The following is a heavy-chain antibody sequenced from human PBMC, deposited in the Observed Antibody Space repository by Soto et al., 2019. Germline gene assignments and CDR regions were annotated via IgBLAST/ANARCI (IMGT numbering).Heavy chain of an antibody. Sequence: LRLYCVASRFSYRCDSMNSVRQAPGKGLEGISSNSSSSSYIYSADPVKGQFTISRVNANNSLKPQMNSLRPDDTAVHYCASGYFDCRRGAFDIWGQGTMVTVSS. V-gene: IGHV3-21*01. J-gene: IGHJ3*02. D-gene: IGHD3-3*01. CDR2: NSSSSSYI. CDR3: ASGYFDCRRGAFDI. CDR1: RFSYRCDS.